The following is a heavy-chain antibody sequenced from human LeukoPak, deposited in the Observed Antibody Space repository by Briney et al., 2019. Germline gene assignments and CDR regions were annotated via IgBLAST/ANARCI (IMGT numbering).Heavy chain of an antibody. D-gene: IGHD6-6*01. CDR2: LYSGGNT. V-gene: IGHV3-53*01. Sequence: PGGPLRLSCAVSGFTVSSNYMSWVRQAPGKGLEWVSVLYSGGNTYYADSVKGRFTISRDNSKNTLYLQMNSLRAEDTAMYYCARDTSIAVRLVDYWGQGTLVTVSS. CDR1: GFTVSSNY. J-gene: IGHJ4*02. CDR3: ARDTSIAVRLVDY.